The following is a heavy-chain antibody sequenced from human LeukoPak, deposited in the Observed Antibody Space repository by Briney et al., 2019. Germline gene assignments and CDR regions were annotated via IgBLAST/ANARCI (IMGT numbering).Heavy chain of an antibody. CDR3: ARQIARRYGINFYYMDV. D-gene: IGHD3-10*01. J-gene: IGHJ6*03. CDR2: IYYGGNT. CDR1: GDSINSYTYSSINSTTYY. Sequence: PSETLSLTCTLSGDSINSYTYSSINSTTYYWGWIRQAPGKGLEWIGNIYYGGNTYYNPSLKNRLTISVDTSKNQFSLRLSPVTATDTAVYYCARQIARRYGINFYYMDVWGKGTTVTVSS. V-gene: IGHV4-39*01.